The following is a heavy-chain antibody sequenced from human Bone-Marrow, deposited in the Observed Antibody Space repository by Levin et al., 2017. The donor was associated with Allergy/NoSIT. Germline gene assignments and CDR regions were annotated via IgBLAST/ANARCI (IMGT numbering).Heavy chain of an antibody. CDR1: GFTFDEYG. J-gene: IGHJ4*02. CDR3: LKERRGMRKQWLVFDQ. V-gene: IGHV3-9*01. CDR2: INWNSDSI. Sequence: GGSLRLSCVASGFTFDEYGMHWVRQVPGKGLEWVSSINWNSDSIHYADSVKGRFTISRDNAKSSLYLEMNSLRSEDTALYYCLKERRGMRKQWLVFDQGGQGTPVTVSS. D-gene: IGHD6-19*01.